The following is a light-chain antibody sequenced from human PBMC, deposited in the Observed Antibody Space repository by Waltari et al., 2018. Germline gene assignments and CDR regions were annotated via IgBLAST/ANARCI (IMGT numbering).Light chain of an antibody. V-gene: IGLV2-14*03. J-gene: IGLJ3*02. CDR1: SLDVGGSNY. CDR2: DVS. Sequence: QSALTQPASVSGSPGQSITLSGTGTSLDVGGSNYVPWYQQHPGKAPKLRSYDVSNRPSAVSDRFSGSKSGNTASLTISGLQAEDEADYYCSSYTRSSTWVFGGGTKLTVL. CDR3: SSYTRSSTWV.